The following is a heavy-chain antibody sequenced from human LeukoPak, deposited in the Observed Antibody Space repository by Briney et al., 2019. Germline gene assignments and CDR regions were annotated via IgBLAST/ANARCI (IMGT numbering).Heavy chain of an antibody. J-gene: IGHJ4*02. D-gene: IGHD2-21*01. CDR2: ITQDGTSK. CDR3: ARHGDYCFDL. Sequence: PGGSLRLSCAASGFTFSRSWMGWVRQAPGKGLEWVANITQDGTSKYYVDSVMGRFTISRDNDENSVYLQMHRLSAGHTAVYYCARHGDYCFDLWGPGTRVTVSS. CDR1: GFTFSRSW. V-gene: IGHV3-7*02.